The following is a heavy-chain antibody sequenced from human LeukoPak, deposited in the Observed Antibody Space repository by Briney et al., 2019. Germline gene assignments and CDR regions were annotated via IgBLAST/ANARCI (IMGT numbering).Heavy chain of an antibody. D-gene: IGHD6-13*01. CDR2: ISGSGDNT. CDR1: GFTFSSYA. CDR3: AKVRSGDIAAALNY. Sequence: QTGGSLRLSCAASGFTFSSYAMNWVRQAPGKGLEWVSGISGSGDNTYYADSVKGRFTISRDNSKNTLFLQMNSLRAEDTAVYYCAKVRSGDIAAALNYWGQGTLVRVSS. V-gene: IGHV3-23*01. J-gene: IGHJ4*02.